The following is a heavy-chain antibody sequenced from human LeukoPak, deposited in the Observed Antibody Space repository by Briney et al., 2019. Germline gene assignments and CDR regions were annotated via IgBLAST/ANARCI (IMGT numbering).Heavy chain of an antibody. D-gene: IGHD6-13*01. V-gene: IGHV4-31*03. J-gene: IGHJ4*02. CDR2: IYYSGST. CDR1: GGSISSGGYY. Sequence: TTSETLSLTCTVSGGSISSGGYYWSWIRQHPGKGLEWIGYIYYSGSTYYNPSLKSRVTISVDTSKNQFSLKLSSVTAADTAVYYCARSIAVEPHFDYWGQGTLVTVSS. CDR3: ARSIAVEPHFDY.